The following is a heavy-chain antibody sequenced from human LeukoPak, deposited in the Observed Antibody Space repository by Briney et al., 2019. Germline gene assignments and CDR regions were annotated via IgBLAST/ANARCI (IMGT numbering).Heavy chain of an antibody. CDR2: INSDGSNT. CDR1: GFTFSNYW. J-gene: IGHJ4*02. V-gene: IGHV3-74*01. CDR3: AREGYSGYDLDY. Sequence: PGGSLRLSCAASGFTFSNYWMHWVRQAPGKGLVWVSRINSDGSNTNYADFVKGRFTISRDNAKNSLYLQMNSLRAEDTAVYYCAREGYSGYDLDYWGQGTLVTVSS. D-gene: IGHD5-12*01.